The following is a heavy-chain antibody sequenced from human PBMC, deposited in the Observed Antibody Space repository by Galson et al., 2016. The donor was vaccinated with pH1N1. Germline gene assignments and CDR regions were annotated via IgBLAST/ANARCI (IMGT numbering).Heavy chain of an antibody. V-gene: IGHV3-7*01. Sequence: SLRLSCAASRFIFSQYWMSWVRQPPGKGLEWVANIKLDGSKKYYVDSVRGRFTISRDNAKNSLFLQMNSLRAEDTAVYYCARSLLYYDPYSFDYWGQGTLVSVSS. J-gene: IGHJ4*02. CDR3: ARSLLYYDPYSFDY. D-gene: IGHD3-16*01. CDR2: IKLDGSKK. CDR1: RFIFSQYW.